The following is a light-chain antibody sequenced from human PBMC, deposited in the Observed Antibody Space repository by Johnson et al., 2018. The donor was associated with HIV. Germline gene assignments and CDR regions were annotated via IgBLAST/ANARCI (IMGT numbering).Light chain of an antibody. CDR3: GTWETSLSAGLLYV. CDR2: ESN. Sequence: QAVLTQPPSVSAALGQKVTVSCAGSSSNIGKNYVSWYQQLPGTAPKVLIYESNKRPSGIPDRFSGSKSGTSATLGITGLQTGDEADYYCGTWETSLSAGLLYVFGPGTKVTVL. CDR1: SSNIGKNY. J-gene: IGLJ1*01. V-gene: IGLV1-51*02.